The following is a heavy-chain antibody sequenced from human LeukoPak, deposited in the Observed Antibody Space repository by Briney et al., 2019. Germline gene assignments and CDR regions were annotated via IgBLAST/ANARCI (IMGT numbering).Heavy chain of an antibody. CDR1: RYTFTIYG. CDR3: ARDSGLRSWYFDL. J-gene: IGHJ2*01. Sequence: ASVRVSCKPSRYTFTIYGISCVRQGPGQGREWRGWIRGSNGNTNYDQKIEGRVTMTTDTSTSTAYMELRRLTSDDTAVYYCARDSGLRSWYFDLWGRGTLVTVSS. V-gene: IGHV1-18*01. CDR2: IRGSNGNT. D-gene: IGHD3-10*01.